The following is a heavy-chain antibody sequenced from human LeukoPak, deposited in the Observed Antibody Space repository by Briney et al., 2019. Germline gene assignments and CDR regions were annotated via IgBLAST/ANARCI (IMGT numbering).Heavy chain of an antibody. CDR1: GFTFDDYT. CDR2: ISWDGGST. Sequence: PGGSPRLSCAASGFTFDDYTMHWVRQAPGKGLEWVSLISWDGGSTYYADSVKGRFTISRDNSKNTLYLQMNSLRAEDTAVYYCATTQPLRFYWGQGTLVTVSS. CDR3: ATTQPLRFY. V-gene: IGHV3-43*01. J-gene: IGHJ4*02. D-gene: IGHD3-3*01.